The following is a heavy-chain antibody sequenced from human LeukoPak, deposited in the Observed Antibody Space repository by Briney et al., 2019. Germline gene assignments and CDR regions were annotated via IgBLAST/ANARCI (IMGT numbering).Heavy chain of an antibody. CDR3: ARSGSDSAYYYYMDV. D-gene: IGHD3-10*01. V-gene: IGHV4-59*01. CDR2: IYYSGST. J-gene: IGHJ6*03. CDR1: GGSISSYY. Sequence: PSETLSLTCTVPGGSISSYYWSWIRQPPGKGLEWIGYIYYSGSTNYNPSLKSRVTISVDTSKNQFSLKLSSVTAADTAVYYCARSGSDSAYYYYMDVWGKGTTVTISS.